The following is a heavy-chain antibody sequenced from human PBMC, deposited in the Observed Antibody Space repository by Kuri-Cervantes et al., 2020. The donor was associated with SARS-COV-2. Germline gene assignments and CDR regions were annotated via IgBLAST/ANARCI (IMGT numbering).Heavy chain of an antibody. CDR3: AVGYCSSTSCYGSAFDI. V-gene: IGHV3-11*04. CDR2: ISSSSSTI. J-gene: IGHJ3*02. CDR1: GFTFSDYY. Sequence: LSLTCAASGFTFSDYYMSWIRQAPGKGLEWVSYISSSSSTIYYADSVKGRFTISRDNAKNSLYLQMNSLRDEDTAVYYCAVGYCSSTSCYGSAFDIWGQGTMVTVSS. D-gene: IGHD2-2*01.